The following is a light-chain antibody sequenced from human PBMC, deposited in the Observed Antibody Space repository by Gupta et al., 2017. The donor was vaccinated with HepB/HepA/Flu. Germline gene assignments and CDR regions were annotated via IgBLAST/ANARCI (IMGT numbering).Light chain of an antibody. Sequence: EIVMTQSPATLSVSPGERATLSCRASQSVSNNLAWYQQKPGQAPRLLIYDASTRATGIPARFSGRGSGTEFTLTISSLQSEDFAVYFCQHYNNWMYTFGQGTKLEIK. J-gene: IGKJ2*01. CDR1: QSVSNN. CDR2: DAS. CDR3: QHYNNWMYT. V-gene: IGKV3-15*01.